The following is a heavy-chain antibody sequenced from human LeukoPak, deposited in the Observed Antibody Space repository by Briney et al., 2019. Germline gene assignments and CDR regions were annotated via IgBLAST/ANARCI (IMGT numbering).Heavy chain of an antibody. Sequence: PSETLSLTCTVSGGSISSYYWSWIRQPAGKGLGWIGRIYASGSTNYNPSLNSRVTMSVDASKNQFSLKLSSVTAADTAVYYCARDFGSSGWYDYWGQGTLVTVSS. V-gene: IGHV4-4*07. CDR1: GGSISSYY. CDR3: ARDFGSSGWYDY. J-gene: IGHJ4*02. CDR2: IYASGST. D-gene: IGHD6-19*01.